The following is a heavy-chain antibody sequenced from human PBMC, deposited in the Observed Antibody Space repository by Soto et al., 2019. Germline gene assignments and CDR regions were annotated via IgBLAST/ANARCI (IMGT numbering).Heavy chain of an antibody. Sequence: GESLKISCKGSGYSFTSYWIGWVRQMPVKGLEWMGIIYPGDPDTRYSPSFQGQVTISADKSISTAYLQWSSLKASDTAMYYCARSSGSTLPYYYYGMDVWGQGTTVTVSS. CDR3: ARSSGSTLPYYYYGMDV. D-gene: IGHD3-22*01. CDR2: IYPGDPDT. J-gene: IGHJ6*02. CDR1: GYSFTSYW. V-gene: IGHV5-51*01.